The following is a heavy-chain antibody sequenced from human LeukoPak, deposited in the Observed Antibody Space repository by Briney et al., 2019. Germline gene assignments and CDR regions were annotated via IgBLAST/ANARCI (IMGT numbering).Heavy chain of an antibody. CDR2: MNPNSGNT. D-gene: IGHD3-10*01. Sequence: ASVKVSCKASGYTFTSYDINWVRQATGQGLEWMGWMNPNSGNTGYAQKFQGRVTITRNTSISTAYMELSSLRSEDTAVYYCARDGSGSYYSWFDPWGQGTLVTVSS. CDR1: GYTFTSYD. V-gene: IGHV1-8*03. J-gene: IGHJ5*02. CDR3: ARDGSGSYYSWFDP.